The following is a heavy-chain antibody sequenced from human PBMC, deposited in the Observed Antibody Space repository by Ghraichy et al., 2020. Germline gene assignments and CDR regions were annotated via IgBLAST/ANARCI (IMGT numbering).Heavy chain of an antibody. CDR3: AKDRDYSDSSGYYFNAFDI. J-gene: IGHJ3*02. CDR1: GFTFSSYA. D-gene: IGHD3-22*01. Sequence: GGSLRLSCAASGFTFSSYAMSWVRQAPGKGLEWVSAISGSGSSTYYTDSVKGRFTISRDNSKNTLYLQMNSLRAEDTAVYYCAKDRDYSDSSGYYFNAFDIWGQGTMVTVSS. CDR2: ISGSGSST. V-gene: IGHV3-23*01.